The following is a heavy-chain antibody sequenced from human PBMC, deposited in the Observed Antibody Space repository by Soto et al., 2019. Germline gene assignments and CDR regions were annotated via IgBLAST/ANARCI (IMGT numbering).Heavy chain of an antibody. J-gene: IGHJ5*02. CDR1: GYTFTSYG. CDR3: ARVLVSLNHNWFDP. D-gene: IGHD3-10*01. V-gene: IGHV1-18*01. Sequence: PSVKVSCKASGYTFTSYGISWVRQAPGQGLEWMGWISAYNGNTNYAQKLQGRVTMTTDTSTSTAYMELRSLRSDDTAVYYCARVLVSLNHNWFDPWGQGTLVTVSS. CDR2: ISAYNGNT.